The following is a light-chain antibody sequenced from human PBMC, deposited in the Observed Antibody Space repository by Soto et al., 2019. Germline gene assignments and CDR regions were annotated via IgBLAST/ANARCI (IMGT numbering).Light chain of an antibody. J-gene: IGKJ1*01. Sequence: EIVLTQSPGTLSLSAGERVTLSCRASQSVSSSYLAWYKQKPGQAPRLVSYGASSRATGIPDRFSGSGSGTEFTLTISRLEPEDFEVDYCQQYASTRWTFGQGTKVDIK. CDR2: GAS. CDR3: QQYASTRWT. CDR1: QSVSSSY. V-gene: IGKV3-20*01.